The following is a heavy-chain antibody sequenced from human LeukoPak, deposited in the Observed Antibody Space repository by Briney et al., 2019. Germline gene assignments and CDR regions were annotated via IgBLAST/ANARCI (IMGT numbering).Heavy chain of an antibody. CDR1: GGSFNDYY. Sequence: PSETLSLTCGVYGGSFNDYYWSWIRQPPERGLEWIGEINHVGGTNYNPSLKSRVTISVDKSKNQFSLKLNSVTAADTAVYYCARVRGAVAGRDYWGQGTLVTVSS. D-gene: IGHD6-19*01. CDR3: ARVRGAVAGRDY. CDR2: INHVGGT. J-gene: IGHJ4*02. V-gene: IGHV4-34*01.